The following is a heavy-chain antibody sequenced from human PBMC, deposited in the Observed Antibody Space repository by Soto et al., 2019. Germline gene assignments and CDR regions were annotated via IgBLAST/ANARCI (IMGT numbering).Heavy chain of an antibody. J-gene: IGHJ6*02. Sequence: SVKVSCKASGGTFSSYAISWVREAPGQGLEWMGGIIPIFGTANYAQKFQGRVTITADKSTSTAYMELSSLRSEDTAVYYCARDSVGRIGVDYGGNPRGGVGGMDVWGQGTTVTVSS. CDR2: IIPIFGTA. D-gene: IGHD4-17*01. V-gene: IGHV1-69*06. CDR3: ARDSVGRIGVDYGGNPRGGVGGMDV. CDR1: GGTFSSYA.